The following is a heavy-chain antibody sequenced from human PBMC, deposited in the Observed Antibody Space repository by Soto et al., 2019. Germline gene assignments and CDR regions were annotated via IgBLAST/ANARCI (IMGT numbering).Heavy chain of an antibody. Sequence: ASVKVSCKASGYTFTSYAMHWVRQAPGQRLEWMGWINAGNGNTKYSQKFQGRVTITRDTSASTAYMELSSPRSEDTAVYYCARSIAAAGRFDYWGQGTLVTVSS. J-gene: IGHJ4*02. CDR2: INAGNGNT. CDR3: ARSIAAAGRFDY. D-gene: IGHD6-13*01. CDR1: GYTFTSYA. V-gene: IGHV1-3*01.